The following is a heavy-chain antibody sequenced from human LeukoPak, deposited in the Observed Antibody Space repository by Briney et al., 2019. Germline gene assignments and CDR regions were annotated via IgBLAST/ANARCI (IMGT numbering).Heavy chain of an antibody. CDR3: ARGFGYGDYGWA. J-gene: IGHJ5*02. V-gene: IGHV3-48*04. D-gene: IGHD4-17*01. CDR2: ISSSSSTI. Sequence: GGSLRLSCAASGFTFSSYSMNWVRQAPGKGLEWVSYISSSSSTIYYADSVKGRFTISRDNAKNSLFLRMNSLRADDTAVYYCARGFGYGDYGWASGQGTLVTVSS. CDR1: GFTFSSYS.